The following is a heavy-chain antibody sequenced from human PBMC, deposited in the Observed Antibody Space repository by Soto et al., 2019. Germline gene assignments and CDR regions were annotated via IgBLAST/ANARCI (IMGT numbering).Heavy chain of an antibody. CDR3: ARGAAAAGTDWFDA. J-gene: IGHJ5*02. D-gene: IGHD6-13*01. Sequence: EMQLLESGGGLVQPGGSLRLSCAASGFTLISYGMTWVRQAPGKGLGWVSGITTTGRNTYYAESVKGRFTISRDNSKNVVYLQMNSLRAEDTAVYYCARGAAAAGTDWFDAWGQGTLVIVSS. CDR2: ITTTGRNT. V-gene: IGHV3-23*01. CDR1: GFTLISYG.